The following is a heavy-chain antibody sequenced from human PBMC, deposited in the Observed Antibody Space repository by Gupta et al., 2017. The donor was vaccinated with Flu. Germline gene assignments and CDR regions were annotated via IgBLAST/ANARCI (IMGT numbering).Heavy chain of an antibody. Sequence: EVQLVESGGSLVQPGGSLRLSCAAPGFTFGPFEMGWVRQAPGKGLEWVAYITSENTQYYADSVKGRFTISRDNAKSSLYLQTSSLRAEDTAVYYCAREAATNHFDYWGQGTLVTVSS. J-gene: IGHJ4*02. CDR1: GFTFGPFE. V-gene: IGHV3-48*03. D-gene: IGHD6-25*01. CDR3: AREAATNHFDY. CDR2: ITSENTQ.